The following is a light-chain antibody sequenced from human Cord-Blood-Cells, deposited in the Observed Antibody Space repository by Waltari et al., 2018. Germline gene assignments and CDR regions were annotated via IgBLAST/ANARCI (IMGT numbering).Light chain of an antibody. CDR3: AAWDDSLSARV. CDR2: RNN. Sequence: QSVLTQPPSASGTPGQRVTISCSGSSSNIGSNYVYWYQQLPGTAPKLLIYRNNQRPSGAPDRFSGSKSGTSASLAIRGLRSEDEADYYCAAWDDSLSARVFGGGTKLTVL. V-gene: IGLV1-47*01. CDR1: SSNIGSNY. J-gene: IGLJ3*02.